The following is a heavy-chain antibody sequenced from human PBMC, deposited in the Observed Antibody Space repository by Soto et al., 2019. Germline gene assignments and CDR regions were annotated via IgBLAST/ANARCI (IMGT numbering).Heavy chain of an antibody. CDR1: GYSMSSGSY. J-gene: IGHJ4*01. CDR3: ARAHVMVVARCTFDY. V-gene: IGHV4-38-2*02. D-gene: IGHD2-15*01. Sequence: SETLSVTCTVSGYSMSSGSYWGWIRQPPGKGPEWIASMYHGGTTFYNPSLKSRVTISIDTSKNQFSLRLRSVTAADTAVYYCARAHVMVVARCTFDYRRHGIMVIVSS. CDR2: MYHGGTT.